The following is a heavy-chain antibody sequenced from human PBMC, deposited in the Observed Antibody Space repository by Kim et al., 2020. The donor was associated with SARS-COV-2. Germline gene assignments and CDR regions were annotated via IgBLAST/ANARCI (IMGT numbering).Heavy chain of an antibody. CDR3: ARDGYNPMNFDY. V-gene: IGHV4-59*01. D-gene: IGHD5-12*01. Sequence: NYNPSLKSRVTISVDTSKNQFSLKLSSVTAADTAVYYCARDGYNPMNFDYWGQGTLVTVSS. J-gene: IGHJ4*02.